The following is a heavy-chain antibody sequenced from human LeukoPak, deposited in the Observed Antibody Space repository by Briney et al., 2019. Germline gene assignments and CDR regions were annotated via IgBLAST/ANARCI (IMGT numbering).Heavy chain of an antibody. CDR3: ARDRKSWANYYGKDV. V-gene: IGHV3-48*03. D-gene: IGHD6-13*01. Sequence: PGGSLRVSCAASGFTFSSYEMNWVRQAPGKGLEWVSYISSSGSTIYYADSVKGRFTISRDNAKNSLYLQMNSLRAEDTAVYYCARDRKSWANYYGKDVWGQGTTVTVSS. J-gene: IGHJ6*02. CDR1: GFTFSSYE. CDR2: ISSSGSTI.